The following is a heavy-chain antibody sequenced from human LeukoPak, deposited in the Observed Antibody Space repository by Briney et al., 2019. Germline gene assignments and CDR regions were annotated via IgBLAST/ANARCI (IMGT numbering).Heavy chain of an antibody. CDR3: ARGIKYYYGSGTYHYFDF. D-gene: IGHD3-10*01. CDR2: IYYSGST. J-gene: IGHJ4*02. CDR1: GSSISTYY. V-gene: IGHV4-59*01. Sequence: PSETLSLTCTVSGSSISTYYWSWVRQPPGKGLEWIGYIYYSGSTNYNPSLKSRVTTLVDTSKNQFSLKLSSVTAADTAVYYCARGIKYYYGSGTYHYFDFWGQGTLVTVSS.